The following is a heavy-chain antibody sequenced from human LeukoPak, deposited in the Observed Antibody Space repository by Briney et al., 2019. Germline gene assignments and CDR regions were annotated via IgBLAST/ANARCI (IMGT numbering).Heavy chain of an antibody. D-gene: IGHD1-26*01. J-gene: IGHJ2*01. Sequence: PSETLSLTCSVSGVSVSSGSYPWSWIRQPPGKGLEWIGNIYYSGSTNYNPSLESRVTISLDTSKKQFSLKVISVTAADTAVYYCARDVLGATTYWYFDLWGRGTLITVSS. CDR3: ARDVLGATTYWYFDL. CDR1: GVSVSSGSYP. V-gene: IGHV4-61*01. CDR2: IYYSGST.